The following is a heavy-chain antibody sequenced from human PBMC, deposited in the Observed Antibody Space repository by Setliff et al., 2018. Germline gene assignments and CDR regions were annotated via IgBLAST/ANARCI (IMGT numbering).Heavy chain of an antibody. CDR2: IRSKAYGGTP. V-gene: IGHV3-49*04. J-gene: IGHJ4*02. Sequence: HPGGSLRLSCTVSGFTFGDYAMNWVRQAPGKGLEWVGFIRSKAYGGTPEYAASVKGRFTISRDDSKAIAYLQMNSLQSEDTAVYYCVKASSDLSMAYFDLWGQGTLVTVSS. CDR1: GFTFGDYA. CDR3: VKASSDLSMAYFDL. D-gene: IGHD3-16*02.